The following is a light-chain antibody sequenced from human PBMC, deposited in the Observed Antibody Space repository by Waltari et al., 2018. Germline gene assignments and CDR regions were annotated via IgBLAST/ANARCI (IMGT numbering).Light chain of an antibody. CDR2: VNSDGSH. Sequence: QLVVTQSPSASAPLGASVKLTCTLSSGHSTNIVAWLQQRPEKGPLYLMKVNSDGSHIKGDEIPDRFSGSSSGAERYLTISSLQSDDEADYFCQTGGHGTWVFGGGTTLTVL. V-gene: IGLV4-69*01. CDR1: SGHSTNI. CDR3: QTGGHGTWV. J-gene: IGLJ3*02.